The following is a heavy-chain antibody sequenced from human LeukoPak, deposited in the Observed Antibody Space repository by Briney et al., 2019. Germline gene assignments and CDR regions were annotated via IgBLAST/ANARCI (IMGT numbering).Heavy chain of an antibody. CDR3: AKGGYASCFDP. V-gene: IGHV3-23*05. CDR2: IKRDGSNT. Sequence: PGGSPRLSCEASGFTFSEHSMSWVRQAPGKELEWVSTIKRDGSNTYYTDSVEGRFTISRDNSKNTLYLEMNTLRAEDTAVYYCAKGGYASCFDPWGQGTQVTVSS. J-gene: IGHJ5*02. CDR1: GFTFSEHS. D-gene: IGHD2-15*01.